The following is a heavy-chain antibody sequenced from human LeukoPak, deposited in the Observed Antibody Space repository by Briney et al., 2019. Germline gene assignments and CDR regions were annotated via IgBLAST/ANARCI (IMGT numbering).Heavy chain of an antibody. CDR2: INSDGSST. CDR3: AKAHCSTTTCSFDY. V-gene: IGHV3-74*01. J-gene: IGHJ4*02. CDR1: GFTFSRYW. D-gene: IGHD2-2*01. Sequence: GGSLRLSCAASGFTFSRYWMHWVRQAPGKGLVWVSRINSDGSSTSYADSVKGRFTISRDNSKNTLYLQINSLRAEDTAVYYCAKAHCSTTTCSFDYWGQGTLVTVSS.